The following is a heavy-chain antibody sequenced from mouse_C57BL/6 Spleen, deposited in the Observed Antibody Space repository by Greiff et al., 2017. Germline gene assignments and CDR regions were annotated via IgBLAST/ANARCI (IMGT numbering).Heavy chain of an antibody. D-gene: IGHD1-1*02. V-gene: IGHV7-3*01. Sequence: DVKLVESGGGLVQPGGSLSLSCAASGFTFTDYYMSWVRQPPGKALEWFGFISNKANGYTTEYSASMKGRFTISRDNSQSILYLQMNARRAEDSATYYCARSPYGAGFAYWGQGTLVTVSA. CDR2: ISNKANGYTT. J-gene: IGHJ3*01. CDR3: ARSPYGAGFAY. CDR1: GFTFTDYY.